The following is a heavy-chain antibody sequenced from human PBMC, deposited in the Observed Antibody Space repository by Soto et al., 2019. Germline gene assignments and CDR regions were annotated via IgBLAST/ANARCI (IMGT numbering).Heavy chain of an antibody. D-gene: IGHD3-22*01. J-gene: IGHJ4*02. CDR3: AKDRSRSYGSGYPLGYFDY. V-gene: IGHV3-23*01. Sequence: PGGSLRLSCAASGFTFSSCAMSWVRQAPGKGLEWVSGISGSVGGTYYADSVKGRFTISRDNSKNTLYLQMNSLRAEDTAVYYCAKDRSRSYGSGYPLGYFDYWGQGTLVTVSS. CDR2: ISGSVGGT. CDR1: GFTFSSCA.